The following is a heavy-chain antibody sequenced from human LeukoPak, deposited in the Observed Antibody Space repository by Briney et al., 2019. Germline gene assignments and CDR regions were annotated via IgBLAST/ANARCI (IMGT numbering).Heavy chain of an antibody. CDR3: ARVLAGHNWFDP. Sequence: SQTLSLTCTVSGGSISSDDYYWSWIRQPPGKGLEWIGYIYYSGSTYYNPSLKSRVTISVDTSKNQFSLKLSSVTAADRAVYYCARVLAGHNWFDPWGQGTLVTVSS. V-gene: IGHV4-30-4*01. CDR1: GGSISSDDYY. J-gene: IGHJ5*02. D-gene: IGHD3-3*01. CDR2: IYYSGST.